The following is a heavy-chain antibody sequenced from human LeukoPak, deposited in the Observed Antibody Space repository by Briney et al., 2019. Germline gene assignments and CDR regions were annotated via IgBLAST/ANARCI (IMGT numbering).Heavy chain of an antibody. CDR3: AKRPDCSTTNCFRFEY. V-gene: IGHV3-23*01. CDR1: GFTFSIYA. Sequence: GGSLRLSCAAAGFTFSIYAMSWVRQAPGQGLEWVSSINGDGGSTYYAESVKGRFTVSRDNSKNTLYLQMDSLRAEDTAVYYCAKRPDCSTTNCFRFEYWGQGTLVTVSS. D-gene: IGHD2-2*01. CDR2: INGDGGST. J-gene: IGHJ4*02.